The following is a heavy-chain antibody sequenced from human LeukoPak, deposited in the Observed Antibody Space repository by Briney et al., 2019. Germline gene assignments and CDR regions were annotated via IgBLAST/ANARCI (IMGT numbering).Heavy chain of an antibody. CDR1: EFPSSAYY. CDR3: ARDRRKWELLDY. D-gene: IGHD1-26*01. J-gene: IGHJ4*02. CDR2: ISSSGSTI. V-gene: IGHV3-11*01. Sequence: PGGPFSFPCQPSEFPSSAYYLSWTPQPPGKGLEGVPYISSSGSTIYYADSVKGRFTISRDNAKNSLYLQMNSLRAEDTAVYYCARDRRKWELLDYWGQGTLVTVSS.